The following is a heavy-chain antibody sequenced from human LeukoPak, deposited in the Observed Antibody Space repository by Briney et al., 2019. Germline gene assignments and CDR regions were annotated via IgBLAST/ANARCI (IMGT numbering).Heavy chain of an antibody. D-gene: IGHD6-25*01. CDR3: ARDKAGFDY. CDR1: GFSFSSYS. CDR2: ISSSSSTI. V-gene: IGHV3-48*04. J-gene: IGHJ4*02. Sequence: AGGSLRLSCAASGFSFSSYSMNWVRQAPGKGLEWVSYISSSSSTIYYVDSVKGRFTISRDNVKNSLYLQMNSLRAEDTAVYYCARDKAGFDYWGQGTLVTVSS.